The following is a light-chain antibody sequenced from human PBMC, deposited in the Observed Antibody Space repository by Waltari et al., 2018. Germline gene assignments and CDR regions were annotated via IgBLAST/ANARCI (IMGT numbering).Light chain of an antibody. CDR3: MQALQTPYT. V-gene: IGKV2-28*01. CDR2: LGS. Sequence: DIVMTQSPLSLPVTPGEPASISCRSRQRLLHSNGYNYLDWYLQKPGQSPQLLIYLGSNRASGVPDRFSGSGSGTDVTLKISRVEAEDVGVYYCMQALQTPYTFGQGTKLEIK. CDR1: QRLLHSNGYNY. J-gene: IGKJ2*01.